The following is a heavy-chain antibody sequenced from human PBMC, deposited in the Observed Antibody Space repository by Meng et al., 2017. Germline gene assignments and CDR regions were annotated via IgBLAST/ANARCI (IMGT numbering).Heavy chain of an antibody. CDR2: ISSSSSYI. CDR1: GFTFSSHR. D-gene: IGHD2/OR15-2a*01. J-gene: IGHJ3*02. CDR3: ARDKSATLGAFDI. Sequence: GESLKISCAASGFTFSSHRMNWVRQAPGKGLEWVSSISSSSSYIYYADSVKGRFTISRDNAKNSLYLQMNSLRAEDTAVYYCARDKSATLGAFDIWGQGTMVTVSS. V-gene: IGHV3-21*01.